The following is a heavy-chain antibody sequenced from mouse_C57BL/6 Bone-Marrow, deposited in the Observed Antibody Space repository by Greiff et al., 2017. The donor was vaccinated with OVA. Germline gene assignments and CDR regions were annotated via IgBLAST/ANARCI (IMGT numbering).Heavy chain of an antibody. CDR2: FDPSDSYT. V-gene: IGHV1-69*01. J-gene: IGHJ1*03. D-gene: IGHD1-1*01. Sequence: QVQLQQPGAELVMPGASVKLSCKASGYTFTSYWMHWVKQRPGQGLEWIGEFDPSDSYTNYNQKFKGKSTLTVDKSSSTAYMQLSSLTSEDSAVYYCAREGYYGSLWYFDVWGTGTTVTVSS. CDR3: AREGYYGSLWYFDV. CDR1: GYTFTSYW.